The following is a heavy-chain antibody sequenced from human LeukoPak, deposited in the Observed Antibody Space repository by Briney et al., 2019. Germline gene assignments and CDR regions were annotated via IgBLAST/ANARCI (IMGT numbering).Heavy chain of an antibody. J-gene: IGHJ4*02. CDR1: GFTVSSNY. CDR2: LYSGGNT. CDR3: AREGASSSFGY. V-gene: IGHV3-53*01. D-gene: IGHD6-13*01. Sequence: GGSLRLSCVVSGFTVSSNYMSWVRQAPGKGLEWVSVLYSGGNTYHADSVRGRFTISRDNSKNTLYLQMNSLRAEDTAVYYCAREGASSSFGYWGQGTLVTVSS.